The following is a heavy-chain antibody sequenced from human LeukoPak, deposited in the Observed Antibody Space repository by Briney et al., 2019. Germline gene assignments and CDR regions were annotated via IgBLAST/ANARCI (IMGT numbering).Heavy chain of an antibody. J-gene: IGHJ4*02. CDR1: GFTFSSYS. Sequence: NAGGSLRLSCAASGFTFSSYSMNWVRQAPGKGLEWVSSIISSSSYIYYADSVKGRFTISRDKAKNSLYLQMNSLRAEDTAVYYCARVDDYVWGSYRQGSDYWGQGTLVTVSS. CDR3: ARVDDYVWGSYRQGSDY. V-gene: IGHV3-21*01. D-gene: IGHD3-16*02. CDR2: IISSSSYI.